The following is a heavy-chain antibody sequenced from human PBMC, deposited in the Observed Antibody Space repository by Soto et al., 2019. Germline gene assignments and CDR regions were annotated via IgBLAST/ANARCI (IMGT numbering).Heavy chain of an antibody. Sequence: EVHLVESGGSVVRPGGSLRLSCAASGFTFDDYALSWVRQGPGKGLEWVSHITWNGDSTTYAESVRGRFTISRDNAKNSLSLQMISLRAEDTALYYCASAARYGDYQRHFDYWGQGTLVTVSS. CDR1: GFTFDDYA. D-gene: IGHD4-17*01. V-gene: IGHV3-20*04. CDR3: ASAARYGDYQRHFDY. CDR2: ITWNGDST. J-gene: IGHJ4*02.